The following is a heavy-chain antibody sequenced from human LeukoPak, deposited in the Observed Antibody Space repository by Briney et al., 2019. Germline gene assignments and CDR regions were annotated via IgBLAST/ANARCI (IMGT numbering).Heavy chain of an antibody. CDR2: INHSGST. CDR1: GGSFSGYY. V-gene: IGHV4-34*01. Sequence: SETLSLTCAVYGGSFSGYYWSWIRQPPGKGLEWIGEINHSGSTNYNPSLKSRVTMSVDTSKNQFSLKLSSVTAADTAVYYCARPELRYYDFWSGYSFDYWGQGTLVTVSS. D-gene: IGHD3-3*01. CDR3: ARPELRYYDFWSGYSFDY. J-gene: IGHJ4*02.